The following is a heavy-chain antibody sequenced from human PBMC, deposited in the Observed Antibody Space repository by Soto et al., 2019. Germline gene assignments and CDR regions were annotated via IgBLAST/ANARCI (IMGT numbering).Heavy chain of an antibody. CDR2: INPNSGGT. V-gene: IGHV1-2*02. CDR3: ARHRGVDNWFDP. Sequence: ASVKVSCKASGYTFTGYYMHWVRQAPGQGLEWMGWINPNSGGTNYAQKFQGRVTMTRDKSISTAYLQWSSLKASDTAMYYCARHRGVDNWFDPWGQGTLVTVSS. J-gene: IGHJ5*02. CDR1: GYTFTGYY.